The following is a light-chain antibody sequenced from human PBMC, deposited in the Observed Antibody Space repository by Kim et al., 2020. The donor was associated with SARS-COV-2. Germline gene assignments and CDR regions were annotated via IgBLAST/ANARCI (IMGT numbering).Light chain of an antibody. Sequence: EIVLTQSPGTLSLSPGEGATLSCRASQSVTSSYLAWYQQKPGQAPRLLIYGSSNRATATPARLSGSGSGTDFTLTISRLEPEDFAVYYCQQYGRSRPGTFGGGTKVDIK. J-gene: IGKJ4*01. CDR3: QQYGRSRPGT. V-gene: IGKV3-20*01. CDR1: QSVTSSY. CDR2: GSS.